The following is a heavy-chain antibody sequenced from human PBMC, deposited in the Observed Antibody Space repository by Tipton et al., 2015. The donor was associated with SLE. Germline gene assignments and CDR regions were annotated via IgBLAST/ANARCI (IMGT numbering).Heavy chain of an antibody. J-gene: IGHJ6*02. CDR1: GDSVSNYNYY. D-gene: IGHD6-19*01. V-gene: IGHV4-61*10. CDR3: ARHHGSGWLYGLDV. CDR2: IYSSGTT. Sequence: TLSLTCTVSGDSVSNYNYYWSWIRQSAGKELEWLGRIYSSGTTNYNPSLKSRVTISVDTSKIQFSLKLSSVTAADTAVYYCARHHGSGWLYGLDVWGQGTTVTVSS.